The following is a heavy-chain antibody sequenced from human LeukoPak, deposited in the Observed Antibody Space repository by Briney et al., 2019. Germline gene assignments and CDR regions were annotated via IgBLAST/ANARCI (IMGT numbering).Heavy chain of an antibody. CDR2: TYYRSKLYN. CDR3: ARGKLEPNAFYYYYMDV. J-gene: IGHJ6*03. CDR1: GDSFSSNSAA. V-gene: IGHV6-1*01. D-gene: IGHD1-1*01. Sequence: SQTLSLTCAISGDSFSSNSAAWNWIRQSPSRGLEWLGRTYYRSKLYNDYAVSVKSRITINPDTSKNQFSLQLNSVTPEDTAVYYCARGKLEPNAFYYYYMDVWGKGTTVTVSS.